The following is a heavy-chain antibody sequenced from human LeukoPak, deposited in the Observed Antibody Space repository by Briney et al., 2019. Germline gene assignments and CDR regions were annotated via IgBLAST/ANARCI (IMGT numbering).Heavy chain of an antibody. D-gene: IGHD2-2*01. CDR1: GGSISSYY. CDR2: IYYSGST. Sequence: SETLSLTCTVSGGSISSYYWSWIRQPPGKGLEWIGSIYYSGSTYYNPSLKSRVTISVDTSKNQFSLKLSSVTAADTAVYYCARLFSAANDAFDIWGQGTMVTVSS. CDR3: ARLFSAANDAFDI. J-gene: IGHJ3*02. V-gene: IGHV4-39*01.